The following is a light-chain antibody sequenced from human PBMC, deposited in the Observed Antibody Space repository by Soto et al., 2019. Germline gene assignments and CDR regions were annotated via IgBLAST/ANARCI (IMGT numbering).Light chain of an antibody. CDR2: DTN. Sequence: QAVVTQEPSLTVSPGGTVTLTWGSSTGAVTSGHYPYWFQQKPGQAPRTLIYDTNTKHSWTPARFSGSLLGGKAALTLSGAQPEDEAEYYCLRSYSGAYVFGSGTKVTVL. J-gene: IGLJ1*01. V-gene: IGLV7-46*01. CDR1: TGAVTSGHY. CDR3: LRSYSGAYV.